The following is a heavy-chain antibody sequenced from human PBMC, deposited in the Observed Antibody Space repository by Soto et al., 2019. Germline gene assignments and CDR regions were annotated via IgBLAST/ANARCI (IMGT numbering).Heavy chain of an antibody. CDR2: IYYSGST. Sequence: PSETLSLTCTVSGGSISSGGYYWSWIRQHPGKGLEWTGYIYYSGSTYYNPSLKSRVTISVDTSKNQFSLKLRSVTAADTAVYYCARDQGDFPPSNWFDPWGEGTLVTVSS. V-gene: IGHV4-31*03. D-gene: IGHD2-21*02. CDR3: ARDQGDFPPSNWFDP. CDR1: GGSISSGGYY. J-gene: IGHJ5*02.